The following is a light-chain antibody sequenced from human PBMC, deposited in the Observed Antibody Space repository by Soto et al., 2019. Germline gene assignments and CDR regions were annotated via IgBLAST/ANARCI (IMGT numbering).Light chain of an antibody. J-gene: IGKJ1*01. CDR3: QQYNSYSS. Sequence: DIQMTQSPSTLSASVGDRVTITCRASQRISTWLAWYQQKPGKAPKLLIYKASTVESGVPSRFSGSGAGTEFTLTSSSLQHDDFATYYCQQYNSYSSFGQGTKVEIK. CDR1: QRISTW. V-gene: IGKV1-5*03. CDR2: KAS.